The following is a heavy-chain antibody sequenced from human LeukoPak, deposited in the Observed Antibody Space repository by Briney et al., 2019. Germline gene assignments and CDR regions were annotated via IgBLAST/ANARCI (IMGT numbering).Heavy chain of an antibody. J-gene: IGHJ4*02. D-gene: IGHD2-15*01. V-gene: IGHV3-30-3*01. Sequence: GRSLRLSCAASGFTFSSYAMHWVRQAPGKGLEWVAVISYDGSNKYYADSVKGRFTISRDNSKNTLYLQMNSLRAEDTAVYYCAKDRLGYCSGGHCSTNVLFDVWGQGTLVTVSS. CDR1: GFTFSSYA. CDR3: AKDRLGYCSGGHCSTNVLFDV. CDR2: ISYDGSNK.